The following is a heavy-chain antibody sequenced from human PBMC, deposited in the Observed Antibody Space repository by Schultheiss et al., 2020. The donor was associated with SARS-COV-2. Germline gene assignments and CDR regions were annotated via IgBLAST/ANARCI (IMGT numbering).Heavy chain of an antibody. CDR1: GGSISSSSYY. D-gene: IGHD3-10*01. CDR2: IYTSGST. Sequence: SETLSLTCTVSGGSISSSSYYWGWIRQPPGKGLEWIGRIYTSGSTNYNPSLKSRVTMSVDTSKNQFSLKLSSVTAADTAVYYCARDRGITMVRGANPFDYWGQGTLVTVSS. CDR3: ARDRGITMVRGANPFDY. J-gene: IGHJ4*02. V-gene: IGHV4-39*07.